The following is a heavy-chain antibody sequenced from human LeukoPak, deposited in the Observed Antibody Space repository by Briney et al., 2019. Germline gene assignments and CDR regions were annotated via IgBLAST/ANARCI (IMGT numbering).Heavy chain of an antibody. J-gene: IGHJ4*02. CDR1: GYTFTSNY. CDR2: IYPRDGST. V-gene: IGHV1-46*01. CDR3: ARDQEGFDY. Sequence: ASVEVSSKASGYTFTSNYIHWVRQAPGQGLEWMGMIYPRDGSTSYAQKFQGRVTVTRDTSTSTVHMELSGLRSEDTAVYYCARDQEGFDYWGQGTLVTVSS.